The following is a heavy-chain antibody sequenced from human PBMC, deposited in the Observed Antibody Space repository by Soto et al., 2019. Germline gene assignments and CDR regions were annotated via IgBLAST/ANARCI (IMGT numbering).Heavy chain of an antibody. D-gene: IGHD3-3*01. CDR3: ARSDFWSGKYGMDG. V-gene: IGHV3-21*01. Sequence: EVQLVESGGGLVKPGGSLRLSCAGSGFTFSSYSMNWVRQAPGKGLEWVSSISSSSSYIYYADSVKGRFTISRDNAKNSMYLQMNSRRAEDTAVYYCARSDFWSGKYGMDGWGQGTTVTVSS. CDR2: ISSSSSYI. CDR1: GFTFSSYS. J-gene: IGHJ6*02.